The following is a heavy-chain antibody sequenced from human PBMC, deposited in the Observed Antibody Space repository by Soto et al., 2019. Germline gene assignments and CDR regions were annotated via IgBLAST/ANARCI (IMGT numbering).Heavy chain of an antibody. CDR1: GFSLSTSGMC. D-gene: IGHD6-6*01. J-gene: IGHJ6*02. CDR3: ARIPEYSSSFYYYGMDV. CDR2: IDWDDDK. Sequence: ASGPTLVNPTQTLTLTCTFSGFSLSTSGMCVSWIRQPPGKALEWLALIDWDDDKYYSTSLKTRLTISKDTSKNQVVLTMTNMDPVDTATYYCARIPEYSSSFYYYGMDVWGQGTTVTVSS. V-gene: IGHV2-70*01.